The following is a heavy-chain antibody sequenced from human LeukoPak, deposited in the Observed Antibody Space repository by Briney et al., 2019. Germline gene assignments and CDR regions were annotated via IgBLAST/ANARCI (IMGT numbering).Heavy chain of an antibody. D-gene: IGHD6-19*01. Sequence: SQTLSLTCAVSGGSISSGGYSWSWIRQPPGKGLVWIGYIYHSGSTYHNPSLKSRVTISVDRSKNQFSLKLSSVTAADTAVYYCARGPNYSSGWFVFDYWGQGTLVTVSS. J-gene: IGHJ4*02. V-gene: IGHV4-30-2*01. CDR3: ARGPNYSSGWFVFDY. CDR1: GGSISSGGYS. CDR2: IYHSGST.